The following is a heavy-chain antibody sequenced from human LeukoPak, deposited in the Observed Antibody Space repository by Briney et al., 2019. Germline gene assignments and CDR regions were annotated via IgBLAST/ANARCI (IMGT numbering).Heavy chain of an antibody. CDR3: ATDLRSSSWYTEYFQH. CDR2: FDPEDGET. D-gene: IGHD6-13*01. V-gene: IGHV1-24*01. Sequence: GASVKVSCKVSGYTLTELSMHWVRQAPGKGLEWMGGFDPEDGETIYAQKFQGRVTMTEDTSTDTAYMELSSLRSEDTAVYYCATDLRSSSWYTEYFQHWGQGTLVTVSS. CDR1: GYTLTELS. J-gene: IGHJ1*01.